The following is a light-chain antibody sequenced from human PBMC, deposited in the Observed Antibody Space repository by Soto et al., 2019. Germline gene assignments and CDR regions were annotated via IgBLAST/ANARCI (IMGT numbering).Light chain of an antibody. CDR1: QRISSY. CDR2: VAS. J-gene: IGKJ5*01. V-gene: IGKV1-39*01. CDR3: QQSYSTPNT. Sequence: DIQMTQSPSSLCAAVGDRVTITCRASQRISSYLNWYQQKPGKAPNLLINVASTLQSGVPARFSVSGSGTDFTLTINSLQPEDFATYYCQQSYSTPNTFGQGTRLEIK.